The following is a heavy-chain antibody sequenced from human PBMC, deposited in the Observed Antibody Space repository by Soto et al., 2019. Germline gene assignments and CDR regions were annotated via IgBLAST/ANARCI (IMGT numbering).Heavy chain of an antibody. CDR2: ISSSSSTI. V-gene: IGHV3-48*01. J-gene: IGHJ4*02. CDR1: GFTFSSYS. CDR3: ARGYCSGGSCYDLVDY. Sequence: PGGSLRLSCAASGFTFSSYSINWVRQAPGKGLEWVSYISSSSSTIYYADSVKGRFTISRDNAKNSLYLQMNSLRAEDTAVYYCARGYCSGGSCYDLVDYWGQGTLVTVSS. D-gene: IGHD2-15*01.